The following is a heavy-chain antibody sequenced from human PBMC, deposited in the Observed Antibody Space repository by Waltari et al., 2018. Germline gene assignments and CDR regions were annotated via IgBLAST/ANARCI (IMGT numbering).Heavy chain of an antibody. Sequence: EVQLVESGGGLVQPGGSLRLSCAASGFPFSNCWMDWVRQAPGKGLVWVSRIYGDGTTTHYADSVKGRFSVSRDNAKNTLYLQMNSLRAEDTAVYYCARTVAGSFDHWGQGTLVNVSS. D-gene: IGHD6-19*01. J-gene: IGHJ4*02. CDR2: IYGDGTTT. V-gene: IGHV3-74*01. CDR1: GFPFSNCW. CDR3: ARTVAGSFDH.